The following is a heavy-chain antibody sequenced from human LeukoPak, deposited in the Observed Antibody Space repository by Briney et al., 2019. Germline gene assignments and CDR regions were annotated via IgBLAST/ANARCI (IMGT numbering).Heavy chain of an antibody. Sequence: PGGSLRLSCAASGFTFSSYWMHWVRQVPGKGLVWVSRINSDGSSITYADSVKGRFTISRDNARNTLYLQMNSLRAEDTAVYYCASTNRLDYWGQGTLVTVSS. CDR2: INSDGSSI. V-gene: IGHV3-74*03. CDR3: ASTNRLDY. D-gene: IGHD2/OR15-2a*01. CDR1: GFTFSSYW. J-gene: IGHJ4*02.